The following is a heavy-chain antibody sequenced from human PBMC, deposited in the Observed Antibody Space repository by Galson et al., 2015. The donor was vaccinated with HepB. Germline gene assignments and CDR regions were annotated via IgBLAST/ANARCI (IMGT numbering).Heavy chain of an antibody. V-gene: IGHV4-34*01. Sequence: ETLSLTCAVYGGSFSGYYWRWIRQPPGKGLEWIGEINHSGSTNYNPSLKSRVTISVDTSKNQFSLKLSSVTAADTAVYYCARGGDCSSTSCSARGWRSYYYYYMDVWGKGTTVTVSS. J-gene: IGHJ6*03. CDR1: GGSFSGYY. D-gene: IGHD2-2*01. CDR3: ARGGDCSSTSCSARGWRSYYYYYMDV. CDR2: INHSGST.